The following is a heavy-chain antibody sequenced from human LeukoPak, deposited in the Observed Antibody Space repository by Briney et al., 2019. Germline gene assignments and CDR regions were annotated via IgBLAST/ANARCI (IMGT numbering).Heavy chain of an antibody. CDR3: AKDSRSGSLFDY. V-gene: IGHV3-23*01. Sequence: GGSLRLSCAASGFTFSSYEMSWVRQAPGKGLEWVSAISGSGGSTYYADSVKGRFTISRDNSKNTLYLQMNSLRAEDTAVYYCAKDSRSGSLFDYWGQGTLVTVSS. D-gene: IGHD6-19*01. J-gene: IGHJ4*02. CDR1: GFTFSSYE. CDR2: ISGSGGST.